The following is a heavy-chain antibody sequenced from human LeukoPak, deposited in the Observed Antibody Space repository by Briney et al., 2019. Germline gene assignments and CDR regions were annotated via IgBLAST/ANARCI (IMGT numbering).Heavy chain of an antibody. CDR3: ASDGGDQPNKNLHY. CDR2: ISYDGSNK. D-gene: IGHD4-17*01. J-gene: IGHJ4*02. Sequence: PGGSLRLSCAASGFTFSSYAMHWVRQAPGKGLEWVAVISYDGSNKYYADSVKGRFTISRDNAKNSLFLQMNSLRADDTAVYYCASDGGDQPNKNLHYWGQGTLVTVSS. CDR1: GFTFSSYA. V-gene: IGHV3-30-3*01.